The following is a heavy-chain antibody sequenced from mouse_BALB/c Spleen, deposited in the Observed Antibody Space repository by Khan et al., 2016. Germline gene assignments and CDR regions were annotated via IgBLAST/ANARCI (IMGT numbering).Heavy chain of an antibody. V-gene: IGHV9-3*02. J-gene: IGHJ3*01. Sequence: QIQLVQSGPELKKPGETVKISCKASGYSFTNYGMNWVKQAPGKGLKWMGWIDTNTGEPTYAEEFKGRFAFSLETSAITAYLQINNLKNDDTATYFCARWGYDYAWFAYWGQETLVTVSA. CDR1: GYSFTNYG. D-gene: IGHD2-4*01. CDR3: ARWGYDYAWFAY. CDR2: IDTNTGEP.